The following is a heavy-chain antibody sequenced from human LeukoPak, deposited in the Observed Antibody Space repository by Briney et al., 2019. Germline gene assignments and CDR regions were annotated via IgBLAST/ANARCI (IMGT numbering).Heavy chain of an antibody. Sequence: GGSLRLSCAASGFTFSSYWMSWVRQAPGKGLEWVANIKQDGSEKYYVDSVKGRFTISRDNAKNSLYLQMNSLRAEDTAVYYCARRMYSYGYVRYYYSYMDVWGKGTTVTVSS. CDR1: GFTFSSYW. D-gene: IGHD5-18*01. V-gene: IGHV3-7*01. CDR3: ARRMYSYGYVRYYYSYMDV. CDR2: IKQDGSEK. J-gene: IGHJ6*03.